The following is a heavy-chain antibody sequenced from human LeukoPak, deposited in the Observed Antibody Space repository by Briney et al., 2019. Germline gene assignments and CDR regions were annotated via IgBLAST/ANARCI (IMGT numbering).Heavy chain of an antibody. CDR1: GYTFTSYD. D-gene: IGHD2-15*01. V-gene: IGHV1-8*01. CDR2: MNPNSGNT. J-gene: IGHJ4*02. Sequence: ASVKVSCKASGYTFTSYDINWVRQATGQGLEWMGWMNPNSGNTGYAQKFQGRVTMTRDTSTSTVYMELSSLRSEDTAVYYCARDSHDYFDYWGQGTLVTVSS. CDR3: ARDSHDYFDY.